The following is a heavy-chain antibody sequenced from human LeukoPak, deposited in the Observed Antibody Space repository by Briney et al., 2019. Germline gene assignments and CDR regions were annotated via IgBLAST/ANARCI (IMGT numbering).Heavy chain of an antibody. Sequence: ASVKVSCKASGYTFTNYAMHWVRQAPGQRLECMGWINAGNGNTKYSQKFQGRVTITRDTSASTAYMELSSLRSEDTAVYYCARGVGYCSGTSCYAEASLFDYWGQGILVTVSS. CDR3: ARGVGYCSGTSCYAEASLFDY. V-gene: IGHV1-3*01. CDR2: INAGNGNT. J-gene: IGHJ4*02. CDR1: GYTFTNYA. D-gene: IGHD2-2*01.